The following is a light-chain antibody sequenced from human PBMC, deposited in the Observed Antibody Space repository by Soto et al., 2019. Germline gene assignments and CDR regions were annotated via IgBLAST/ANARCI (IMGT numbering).Light chain of an antibody. Sequence: EIVLTQSPATLSLSPGERATLSCRASQSVSSFLAWYQQKPGQAPKLLIYGASNRATGIPARFSGSGSGTDFTLTISSLEPEDFAVYYCQQRSNWPRGFTFGPGTKSGYQT. V-gene: IGKV3-11*01. CDR2: GAS. CDR1: QSVSSF. CDR3: QQRSNWPRGFT. J-gene: IGKJ3*01.